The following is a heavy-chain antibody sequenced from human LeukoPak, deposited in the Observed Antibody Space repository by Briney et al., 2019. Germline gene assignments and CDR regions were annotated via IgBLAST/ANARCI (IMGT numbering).Heavy chain of an antibody. J-gene: IGHJ4*02. CDR2: INHSGST. D-gene: IGHD6-13*01. V-gene: IGHV4-34*01. CDR3: ARGLIAAAGTPSNDY. CDR1: GGSFSGYY. Sequence: PSETLSLTCAVYGGSFSGYYWSWIRQPPGKGLEWIGEINHSGSTNYNPSLKSRVTISVVTSKNQFSLKLSSVTAADTAVYYCARGLIAAAGTPSNDYWGQGTLVTVSS.